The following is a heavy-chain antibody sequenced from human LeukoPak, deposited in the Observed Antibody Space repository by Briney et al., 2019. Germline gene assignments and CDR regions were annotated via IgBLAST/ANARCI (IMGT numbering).Heavy chain of an antibody. V-gene: IGHV3-30*01. D-gene: IGHD6-13*01. Sequence: GGSLRLSCAASGFTFSSYAMHWVRQAPGKGLEWVAVISYDGSNKYYADSVKGRFTISRDNSKNTLYLQMNSLRAEDTAVYYCARDESSSWYREDYWGQGTLVTVSS. J-gene: IGHJ4*02. CDR2: ISYDGSNK. CDR3: ARDESSSWYREDY. CDR1: GFTFSSYA.